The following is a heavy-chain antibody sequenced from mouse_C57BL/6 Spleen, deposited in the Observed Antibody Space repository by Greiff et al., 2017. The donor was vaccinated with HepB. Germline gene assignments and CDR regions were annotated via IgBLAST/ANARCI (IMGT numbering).Heavy chain of an antibody. J-gene: IGHJ4*01. V-gene: IGHV3-6*01. CDR2: ISYDGSN. CDR3: ARGWLLHAMDY. D-gene: IGHD2-3*01. CDR1: GYSITSGYY. Sequence: EVQLQESGPGLVKPSQSLSLTCSVTGYSITSGYYWNWIRQFPGNKLEWMGYISYDGSNNYNPSLKNRISITRDTSKNQFFLKLNSVTTEDTATYYCARGWLLHAMDYWGQGTSVTVSS.